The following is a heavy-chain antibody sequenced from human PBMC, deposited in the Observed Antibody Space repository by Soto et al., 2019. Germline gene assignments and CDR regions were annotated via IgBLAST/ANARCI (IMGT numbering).Heavy chain of an antibody. CDR3: ARESFAARTAYYDYIWGRYGQPKMYYFDY. Sequence: QVPLVQSGAEVKKPGASVKVSCKASGYTFTSYGISWVRQAPGQGLEWMGWISAYNGNTNYAQKLQGRVTMTTDTSTSTAYMELRSLRSDDTAVYYCARESFAARTAYYDYIWGRYGQPKMYYFDYWGQGTLVTVSS. D-gene: IGHD3-16*01. V-gene: IGHV1-18*01. J-gene: IGHJ4*02. CDR2: ISAYNGNT. CDR1: GYTFTSYG.